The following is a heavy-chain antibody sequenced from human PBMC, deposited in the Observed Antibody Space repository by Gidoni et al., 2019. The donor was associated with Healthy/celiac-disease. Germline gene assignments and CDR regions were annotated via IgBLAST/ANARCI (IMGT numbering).Heavy chain of an antibody. CDR1: GFAFSSYA. CDR3: AKACIVVVPAAICY. V-gene: IGHV3-23*01. J-gene: IGHJ4*02. D-gene: IGHD2-2*01. Sequence: EVQLLESGGGLVQPGGSLRLSCAASGFAFSSYAMSWVRQAPGKGLEWVSASSGSGGSTSYADSVKGRFTISRDNSKNTLYLQMNSLRAEDTAVYYCAKACIVVVPAAICYWGQGTLVTVSS. CDR2: SSGSGGST.